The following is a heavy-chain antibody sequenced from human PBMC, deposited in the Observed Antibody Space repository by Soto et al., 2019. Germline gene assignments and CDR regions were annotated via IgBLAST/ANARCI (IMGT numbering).Heavy chain of an antibody. Sequence: PGGSLRLSWAASGFTFSNAWLNWVRQAPGKGLEWVGRIKSKTAGGTTDFAAPVKGRFAISRDDSINMVYLQMNSLKTEDTVLYFFSTDSYSTMRVIRFDYWVHGTLVTVPS. CDR2: IKSKTAGGTT. V-gene: IGHV3-15*07. CDR1: GFTFSNAW. D-gene: IGHD2-2*01. CDR3: STDSYSTMRVIRFDY. J-gene: IGHJ4*01.